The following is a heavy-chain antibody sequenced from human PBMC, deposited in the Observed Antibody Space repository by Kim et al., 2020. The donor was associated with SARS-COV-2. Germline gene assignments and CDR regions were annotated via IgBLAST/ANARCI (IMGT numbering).Heavy chain of an antibody. J-gene: IGHJ6*02. V-gene: IGHV3-53*01. Sequence: GGSLRLSCAASGFTVSSNYMSWVRQAPGKGLEWVSVIYSGGSTYYADSVKGRFTISRDNSKNTLYLQMNSLRAEDTAVYYCARERSLAQHYDILTGYYNREYYYGMDVWGQGTTVTVSS. CDR2: IYSGGST. D-gene: IGHD3-9*01. CDR1: GFTVSSNY. CDR3: ARERSLAQHYDILTGYYNREYYYGMDV.